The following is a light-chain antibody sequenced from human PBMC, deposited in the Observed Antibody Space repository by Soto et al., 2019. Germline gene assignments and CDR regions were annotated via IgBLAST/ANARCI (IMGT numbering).Light chain of an antibody. CDR2: AAS. CDR3: HQSYITPLT. J-gene: IGKJ4*01. V-gene: IGKV1-39*01. CDR1: RTISTY. Sequence: DIQMTQSPTSLSADVGDRVTITCRASRTISTYLNWYQQKPGKAPKLLIYAASSLQSGVPSRFSGSGSGRDFILTISSLQPEDFATYYCHQSYITPLTFGGGTKVGIK.